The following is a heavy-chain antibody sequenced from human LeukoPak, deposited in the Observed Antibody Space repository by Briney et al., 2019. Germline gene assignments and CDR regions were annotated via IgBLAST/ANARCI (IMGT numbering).Heavy chain of an antibody. V-gene: IGHV4-38-2*02. CDR3: ARDSLVAAASY. CDR2: IYHSGIT. J-gene: IGHJ4*02. D-gene: IGHD6-13*01. Sequence: PSETLSLTCTVSGYSIRSGFYWGWIRQPPGKGLEWIGNIYHSGITYHTPSLKSRVTISVDTSKNQFSLKLSSVTAADTAVYYCARDSLVAAASYWGQGTLVTVSS. CDR1: GYSIRSGFY.